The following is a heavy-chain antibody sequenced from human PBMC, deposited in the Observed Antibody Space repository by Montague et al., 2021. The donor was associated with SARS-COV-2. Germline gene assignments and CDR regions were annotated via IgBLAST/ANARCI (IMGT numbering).Heavy chain of an antibody. CDR2: ISSNGGST. CDR3: ARDGSGFWSGFHYYYMDV. V-gene: IGHV3-64*01. J-gene: IGHJ6*03. D-gene: IGHD3-3*01. CDR1: GFTFSSYA. Sequence: SLRLSCAASGFTFSSYAMHWVRQAPGKGLEYVSAISSNGGSTYYANSVKGRFTISRDNSKNMLYLQTGSLRAEDMAVYYCARDGSGFWSGFHYYYMDVWGKGTTVTVSS.